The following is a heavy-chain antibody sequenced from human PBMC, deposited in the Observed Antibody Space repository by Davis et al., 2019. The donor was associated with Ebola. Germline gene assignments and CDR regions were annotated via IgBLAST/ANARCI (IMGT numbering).Heavy chain of an antibody. J-gene: IGHJ4*02. Sequence: GESLKISCAASGFTFSSYAMSWVRQAPGKGLEWVSAISGSGGSTYYADSVKGRFTISRDNSKNTLYLQMNSLRAEDTAVYYCAKSVAGPPGYWGQGTLVTVSS. CDR1: GFTFSSYA. CDR2: ISGSGGST. CDR3: AKSVAGPPGY. V-gene: IGHV3-23*01. D-gene: IGHD6-19*01.